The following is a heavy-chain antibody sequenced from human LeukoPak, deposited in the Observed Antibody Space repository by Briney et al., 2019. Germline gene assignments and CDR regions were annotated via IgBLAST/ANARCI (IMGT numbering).Heavy chain of an antibody. Sequence: SETLSLICTVSGGSISSSSYYWGWIRQPPGKGLEWIGSIYYSGSTYYNPSLKSRVTISVDTSKNQFSLKLSSVTAADTAVYYCAREAYYDFWSGYEYYYYMDVWGKGTTVTVSS. J-gene: IGHJ6*03. CDR1: GGSISSSSYY. D-gene: IGHD3-3*01. CDR2: IYYSGST. V-gene: IGHV4-39*07. CDR3: AREAYYDFWSGYEYYYYMDV.